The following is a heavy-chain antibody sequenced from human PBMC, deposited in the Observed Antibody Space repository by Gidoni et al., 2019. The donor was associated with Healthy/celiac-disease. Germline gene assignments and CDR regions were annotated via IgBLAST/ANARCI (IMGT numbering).Heavy chain of an antibody. CDR1: GFPFSSYG. J-gene: IGHJ4*02. Sequence: QVQLVESGGGVVQPGRSLRLSCAASGFPFSSYGMNWFRQAPGKGLEWVAVISYDGSNKYYADSVKGRFTISRDNSKNTLYLQMNSLRAEDTAVYYCAKAPREYEWLVRGHFDYWGQGTLVTVSS. CDR2: ISYDGSNK. D-gene: IGHD6-19*01. CDR3: AKAPREYEWLVRGHFDY. V-gene: IGHV3-30*18.